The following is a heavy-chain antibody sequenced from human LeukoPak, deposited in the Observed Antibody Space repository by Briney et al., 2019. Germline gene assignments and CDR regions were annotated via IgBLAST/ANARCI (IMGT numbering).Heavy chain of an antibody. D-gene: IGHD3-10*01. V-gene: IGHV4-59*12. CDR2: IHYSGST. J-gene: IGHJ5*02. CDR1: GGSINSYY. CDR3: AREALLWFGEFPFDP. Sequence: PSETLSLTCTVSGGSINSYYWSWIRQPPGRGLEWIGSIHYSGSTSYNPSLRSRVTISVDKSKNQFFLKLSSVTAADTAVYYCAREALLWFGEFPFDPWGQGTLVTVSS.